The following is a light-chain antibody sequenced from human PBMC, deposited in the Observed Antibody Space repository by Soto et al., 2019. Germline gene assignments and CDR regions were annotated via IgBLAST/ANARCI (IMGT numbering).Light chain of an antibody. V-gene: IGKV3-20*01. CDR1: QSVTSNF. Sequence: EIVLTQSPGTLSLSPGERATLSCRASQSVTSNFLAWYQQKPGQAPRLLIYGATNRATGIPDRFSGSVSGTDFTLTISRVEPEDFAVYYCQQYGRSPTFTFGPGTKVDIK. J-gene: IGKJ3*01. CDR3: QQYGRSPTFT. CDR2: GAT.